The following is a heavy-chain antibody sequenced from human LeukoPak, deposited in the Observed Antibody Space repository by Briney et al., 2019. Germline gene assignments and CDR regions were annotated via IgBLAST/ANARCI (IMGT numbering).Heavy chain of an antibody. V-gene: IGHV3-23*01. CDR1: GFTFSSYA. J-gene: IGHJ4*02. D-gene: IGHD4/OR15-4a*01. Sequence: GGSLRLSCAASGFTFSSYAMSWVRQAPGKGLEWVSVISGSGDITYYADSVKGRFTISRDNSKNTLFLQMNSLRAEDTAVYYCAKRAGYYFDYWGQGTLVTVSS. CDR3: AKRAGYYFDY. CDR2: ISGSGDIT.